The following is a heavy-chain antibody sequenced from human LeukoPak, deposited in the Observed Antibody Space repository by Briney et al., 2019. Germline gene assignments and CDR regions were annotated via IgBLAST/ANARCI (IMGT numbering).Heavy chain of an antibody. CDR1: GFTFDDYA. CDR2: ISWNSGSI. D-gene: IGHD3-22*01. Sequence: GGSLRLSCAASGFTFDDYAMHWVRQAPGKGLEWVSGISWNSGSIGYADSVKGRFTISRDNAKNSLYLQMNSLRAEDTALYYCAKGGPYDTQENWFDPWGQGTLVTVSS. V-gene: IGHV3-9*01. J-gene: IGHJ5*02. CDR3: AKGGPYDTQENWFDP.